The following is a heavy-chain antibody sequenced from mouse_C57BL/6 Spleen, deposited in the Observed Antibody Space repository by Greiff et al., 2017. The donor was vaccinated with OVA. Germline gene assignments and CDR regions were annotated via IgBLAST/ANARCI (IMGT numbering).Heavy chain of an antibody. J-gene: IGHJ3*01. D-gene: IGHD4-1*01. V-gene: IGHV1-62-2*01. Sequence: VKLVESGAELVKPGASVKLSCKASGYTFTEYTIHWVKQRSGQGLEWIGWFYPGSGSIKYNEKFKDKATLTADKSSSTVYMELSRLTSEDSAVYFCARHEGELGRFAYWGQGTLVTVSA. CDR2: FYPGSGSI. CDR1: GYTFTEYT. CDR3: ARHEGELGRFAY.